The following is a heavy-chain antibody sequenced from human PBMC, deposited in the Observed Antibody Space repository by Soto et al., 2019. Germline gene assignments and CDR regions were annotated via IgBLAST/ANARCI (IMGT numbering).Heavy chain of an antibody. J-gene: IGHJ6*02. V-gene: IGHV5-51*01. CDR3: ARQGSNGAYYYYGMDV. Sequence: PGESLKISCKGSGYRFSSYWIAWVRQMPGKGLEWMGIIYPGDSDTMYSPSFQGQVTFSADKSTSTAYLQWSSLTASDTAMYYCARQGSNGAYYYYGMDVWGQGTTVTVSS. D-gene: IGHD2-8*01. CDR2: IYPGDSDT. CDR1: GYRFSSYW.